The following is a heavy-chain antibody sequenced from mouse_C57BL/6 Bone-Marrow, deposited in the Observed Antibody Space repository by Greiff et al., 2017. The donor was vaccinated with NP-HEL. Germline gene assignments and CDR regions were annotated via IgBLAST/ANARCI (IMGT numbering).Heavy chain of an antibody. V-gene: IGHV1-55*01. CDR1: GYTFTSYW. CDR3: ARSSGYLVAY. Sequence: QVQLQQPGAELVKPGASVKMSCKASGYTFTSYWITWVKQRPGQGLEWIGDIYPGSGSTNYNEKFKSKATLTLDTSSSTAYMQLSSLTSEDSAVYYCARSSGYLVAYWGQGTLVTVSA. CDR2: IYPGSGST. D-gene: IGHD3-2*02. J-gene: IGHJ3*01.